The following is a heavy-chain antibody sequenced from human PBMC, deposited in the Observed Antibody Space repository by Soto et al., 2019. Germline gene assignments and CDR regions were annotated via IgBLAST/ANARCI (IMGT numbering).Heavy chain of an antibody. CDR2: IRSKAYGETT. J-gene: IGHJ6*02. D-gene: IGHD2-15*01. CDR3: TRGGYCSGGSCYYYYGMDV. V-gene: IGHV3-49*04. CDR1: GFTFGDYD. Sequence: SLRLSCTATGFTFGDYDMSSVRQDPGEKRVWVGCIRSKAYGETTEYAASVKGRFTISRDDSKSIAYLQMNSLKTEDTAVYYCTRGGYCSGGSCYYYYGMDVWGQGTTVTVSS.